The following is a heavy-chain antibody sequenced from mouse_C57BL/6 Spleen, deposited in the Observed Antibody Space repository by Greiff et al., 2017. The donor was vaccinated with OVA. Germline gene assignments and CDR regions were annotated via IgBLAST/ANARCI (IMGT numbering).Heavy chain of an antibody. CDR2: ISYDGSN. J-gene: IGHJ1*03. V-gene: IGHV3-6*01. D-gene: IGHD2-3*01. CDR1: GYSITSGYY. CDR3: ARRDDYWYFDV. Sequence: DVKLQESGPGLVKPSQSLSLTCSVTGYSITSGYYWNWIRQFPGNKLEWMGYISYDGSNNYNPSLKNRISITRDTSKNQFFLKLNSVTTEDTATYYCARRDDYWYFDVWGTGTTVTVSS.